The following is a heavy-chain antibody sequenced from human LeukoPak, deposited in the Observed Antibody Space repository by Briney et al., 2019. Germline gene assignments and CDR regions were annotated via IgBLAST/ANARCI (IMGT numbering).Heavy chain of an antibody. CDR3: ASHCSGGSCYSGYYYGMDV. CDR2: ISAYNGNT. CDR1: GYTFTSYD. J-gene: IGHJ6*02. D-gene: IGHD2-15*01. V-gene: IGHV1-18*01. Sequence: GASVKVSCKASGYTFTSYDFSWVRQAPGQGPEWMGWISAYNGNTNYAQKLQGRVTMTTDTSTSTAYMELRSLRSDDTAVYYCASHCSGGSCYSGYYYGMDVWGQGTTVTVSS.